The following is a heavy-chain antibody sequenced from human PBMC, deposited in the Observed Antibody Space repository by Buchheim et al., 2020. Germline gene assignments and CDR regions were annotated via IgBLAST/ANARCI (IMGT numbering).Heavy chain of an antibody. V-gene: IGHV1-3*01. Sequence: QVQLVQSGAEVRKPGASVQVSCKASGYTFTNYPIHWVRQTPGQRLEWMGWIGGDNGNTRYSQRFQDRVTLSRDTSATTAYMELSSLRSEDTAVYYCARRYSSSWYVDYWGQGTL. D-gene: IGHD6-13*01. CDR1: GYTFTNYP. CDR3: ARRYSSSWYVDY. J-gene: IGHJ4*02. CDR2: IGGDNGNT.